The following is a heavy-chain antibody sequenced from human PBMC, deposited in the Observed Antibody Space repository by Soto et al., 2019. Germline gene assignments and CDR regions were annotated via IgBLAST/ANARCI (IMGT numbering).Heavy chain of an antibody. J-gene: IGHJ5*02. CDR3: ARGGIEAAAYNWFDP. D-gene: IGHD6-13*01. CDR2: VYYSGSA. CDR1: GGSISSGDYY. Sequence: SETLSLTCTVSGGSISSGDYYWSWIRQPPGKGLEWIGYVYYSGSAKYNPSLKSRVTISVDTSKNQFSLRLRSVTAADTAVYYCARGGIEAAAYNWFDPWGQGTLVTVS. V-gene: IGHV4-61*08.